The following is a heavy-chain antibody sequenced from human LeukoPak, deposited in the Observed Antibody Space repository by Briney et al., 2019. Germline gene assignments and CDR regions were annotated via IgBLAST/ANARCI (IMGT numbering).Heavy chain of an antibody. Sequence: GGSLRLSCAASGFTFGDYYMSWIRQAPGKGLEWVSYISSSGSTIYYADSVKGRFTISRDNAKNSLYLQMNSLRAEDTAVYYCARVKATGVVDYWGQGTLVTVSS. CDR3: ARVKATGVVDY. V-gene: IGHV3-11*01. J-gene: IGHJ4*02. D-gene: IGHD1-26*01. CDR2: ISSSGSTI. CDR1: GFTFGDYY.